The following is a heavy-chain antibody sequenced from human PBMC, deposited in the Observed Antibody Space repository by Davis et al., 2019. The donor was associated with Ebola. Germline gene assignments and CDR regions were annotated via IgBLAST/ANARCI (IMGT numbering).Heavy chain of an antibody. CDR2: IRTKVYGVTT. CDR3: ARRRQEAHHYDITGFYNWFDP. CDR1: GFNFGDHG. J-gene: IGHJ5*02. D-gene: IGHD3-9*01. Sequence: GESLKISCEGSGFNFGDHGVSWFRQAPGKGLEWIGFIRTKVYGVTTEYAPSLKDRFTISRDDSKSVAYLQMDSLKKEDTGVYYCARRRQEAHHYDITGFYNWFDPWGQGTLVTVSS. V-gene: IGHV3-49*03.